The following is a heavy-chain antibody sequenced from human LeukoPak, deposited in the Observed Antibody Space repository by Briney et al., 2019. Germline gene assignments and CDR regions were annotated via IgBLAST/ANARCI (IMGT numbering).Heavy chain of an antibody. J-gene: IGHJ4*02. V-gene: IGHV4-34*01. CDR3: AKDRQKVRGVIISVLFDY. Sequence: SETLSLTCAVYGGSFSGYYWSWIRQPPGKGLEWIGEINHSGSTNYNPSLKSRVTISVDTSKNQFSLKLSSVTAADTAVYYCAKDRQKVRGVIISVLFDYWGQGTLVTVSS. CDR2: INHSGST. D-gene: IGHD3-10*01. CDR1: GGSFSGYY.